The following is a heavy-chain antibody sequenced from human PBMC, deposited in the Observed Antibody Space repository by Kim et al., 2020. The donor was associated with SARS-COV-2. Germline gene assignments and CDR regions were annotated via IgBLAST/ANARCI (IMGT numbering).Heavy chain of an antibody. Sequence: SETLSPTCTVSAGSISSSSYYWGWIRQSPGRGLEWIGSVYYNGNTYSNPSLKSRLTISVDTSKNQLSLDLSSVTAADTTVSYCARLIHSGWYFDYWGQGTPVTVSS. V-gene: IGHV4-39*01. CDR3: ARLIHSGWYFDY. CDR1: AGSISSSSYY. CDR2: VYYNGNT. J-gene: IGHJ4*02. D-gene: IGHD6-19*01.